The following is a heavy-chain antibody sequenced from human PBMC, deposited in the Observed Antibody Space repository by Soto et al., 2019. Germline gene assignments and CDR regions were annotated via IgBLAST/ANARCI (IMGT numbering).Heavy chain of an antibody. V-gene: IGHV1-46*01. CDR3: ARDRNVRDYYDSSGHLNWSDH. J-gene: IGHJ5*02. Sequence: ASVKVSCKASGYTFTSYYIHWVRQAPGQGLEWMGIINPSGGGTSYAQKFQGRVTMTRDTSTSTVYMELSSLRSEDTAVYYCARDRNVRDYYDSSGHLNWSDHWG. D-gene: IGHD3-22*01. CDR1: GYTFTSYY. CDR2: INPSGGGT.